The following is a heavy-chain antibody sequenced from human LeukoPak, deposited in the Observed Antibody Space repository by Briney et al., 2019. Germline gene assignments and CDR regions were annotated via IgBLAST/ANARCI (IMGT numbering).Heavy chain of an antibody. CDR2: INPNSGGT. D-gene: IGHD3-22*01. CDR1: GYTFTDSY. J-gene: IGHJ4*02. CDR3: ARDLRAYYYDSSGQFDY. Sequence: EASVKVSCKASGYTFTDSYIHWVRQAPGQGLEWMGWINPNSGGTNYAQKFQGRVTMTRDTSISTAYMELSRLRSDDTAVYYCARDLRAYYYDSSGQFDYWGQGTLVTVSS. V-gene: IGHV1-2*02.